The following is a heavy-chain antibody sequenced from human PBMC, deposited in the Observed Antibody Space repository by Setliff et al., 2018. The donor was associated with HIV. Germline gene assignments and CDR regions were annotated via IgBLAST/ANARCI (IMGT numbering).Heavy chain of an antibody. D-gene: IGHD6-13*01. J-gene: IGHJ6*02. Sequence: LSLTCTVSGGSISSGSYYWSWIRQPAGKGLEWVSYIGSSGYTKYYVDSVKGRFTISRDNAKNLLYLQMNSLRAEDTAVYYCASHHSADIYYSYYGMDVWGQGTTVTVSS. CDR1: GGSISSGSYY. V-gene: IGHV3-11*04. CDR3: ASHHSADIYYSYYGMDV. CDR2: IGSSGYTK.